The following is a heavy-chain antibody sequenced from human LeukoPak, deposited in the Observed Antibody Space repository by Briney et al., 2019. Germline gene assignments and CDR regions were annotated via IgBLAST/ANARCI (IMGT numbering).Heavy chain of an antibody. CDR1: GYTFTDYY. J-gene: IGHJ4*02. CDR3: ARGGGGLVY. CDR2: VIPNSGGT. D-gene: IGHD3-16*01. V-gene: IGHV1-2*02. Sequence: ASVKVSCKASGYTFTDYYIHWVRQAPGQGLEWMGWVIPNSGGTNYAQKFQGRVTMTRDTSISTGYMELNSLISDDTAVYYCARGGGGLVYWGQGTLVTVSS.